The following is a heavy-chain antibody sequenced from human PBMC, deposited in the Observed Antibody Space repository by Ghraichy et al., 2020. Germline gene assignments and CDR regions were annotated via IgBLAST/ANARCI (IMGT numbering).Heavy chain of an antibody. D-gene: IGHD6-19*01. V-gene: IGHV4-39*01. CDR3: ASAGAGYSSGWSDPFDI. Sequence: SETLSLTCTVSGGSISSSSYYWGWIRQPPGKGLEWIGSIYYSGSTYYNPSLKSRVTISVDTSKNQFSLKLSSVTAADTAVYYCASAGAGYSSGWSDPFDIWGQGTMVTVSS. CDR2: IYYSGST. J-gene: IGHJ3*02. CDR1: GGSISSSSYY.